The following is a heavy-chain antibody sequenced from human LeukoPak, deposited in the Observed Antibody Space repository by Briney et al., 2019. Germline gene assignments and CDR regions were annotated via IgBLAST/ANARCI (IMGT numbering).Heavy chain of an antibody. CDR3: ARHTRIAAAGTNLFDY. CDR1: GGSISSSSYY. CDR2: IFYSGNT. Sequence: SETLSLTCTVSGGSISSSSYYWAWIRQPPGKGLEWIGTIFYSGNTYYNPSLKSRVTVSVDTSKNQFSLKLRSVTAADTAVYYCARHTRIAAAGTNLFDYWGQGTLVTVSS. J-gene: IGHJ4*02. V-gene: IGHV4-39*01. D-gene: IGHD6-13*01.